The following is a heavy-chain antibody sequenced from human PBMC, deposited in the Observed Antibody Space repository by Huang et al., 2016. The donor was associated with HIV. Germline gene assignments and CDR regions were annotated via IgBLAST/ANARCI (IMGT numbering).Heavy chain of an antibody. V-gene: IGHV1-24*01. D-gene: IGHD3-9*01. CDR2: FDPEIGET. CDR1: EYTLTELS. J-gene: IGHJ4*02. Sequence: QVQLVQSRAEVKKPGASVKVSCKVSEYTLTELSIHWVRQPPGKGLEWVVGFDPEIGETIYAQKFQGRVTMTEDTSTETAFMELSGLRPEDTAVYYGATGFDVFFDFWGQGTLVTVSS. CDR3: ATGFDVFFDF.